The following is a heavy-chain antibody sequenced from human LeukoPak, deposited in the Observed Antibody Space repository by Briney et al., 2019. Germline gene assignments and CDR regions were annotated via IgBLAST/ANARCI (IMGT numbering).Heavy chain of an antibody. Sequence: GGSLRLSCAASGFTFSSYGMSWVRQAPGKGLEWVSAISGSGGSTYYADSVKGRFTISRDNSKNTLYLQMNSLRAEDTAVYYCAKAQEEYSSGWYAGLDYWGQGTLVTVSS. CDR2: ISGSGGST. D-gene: IGHD6-19*01. CDR3: AKAQEEYSSGWYAGLDY. CDR1: GFTFSSYG. J-gene: IGHJ4*02. V-gene: IGHV3-23*01.